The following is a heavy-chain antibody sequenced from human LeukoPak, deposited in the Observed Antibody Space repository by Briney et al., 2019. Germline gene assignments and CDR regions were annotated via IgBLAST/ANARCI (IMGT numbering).Heavy chain of an antibody. Sequence: GGSLRLSCAASVFTFSSYGMHWVRQAPGKGLEWVAVIWYDGSNKYYADSVKGRFTISRDNSKNTLYLQMNSLRAEDTAVYYCARDLPRWFGELLGDYWGQGTLVTVSS. D-gene: IGHD3-10*01. V-gene: IGHV3-33*01. CDR2: IWYDGSNK. CDR1: VFTFSSYG. CDR3: ARDLPRWFGELLGDY. J-gene: IGHJ4*02.